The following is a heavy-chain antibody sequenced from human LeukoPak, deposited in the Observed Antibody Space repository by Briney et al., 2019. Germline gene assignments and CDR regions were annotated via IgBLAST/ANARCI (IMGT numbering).Heavy chain of an antibody. J-gene: IGHJ4*02. CDR2: ISGSGDGT. Sequence: GGSLRLSCISSGFTFSSDAMTWVRQAPGKGLEWVSSISGSGDGTYYADSVKGRFTISRDNSKNTLYLQMNSLRADDTAVYYCARDGRFAAYEPDYWGQGTLVTVSS. D-gene: IGHD1-26*01. V-gene: IGHV3-23*01. CDR1: GFTFSSDA. CDR3: ARDGRFAAYEPDY.